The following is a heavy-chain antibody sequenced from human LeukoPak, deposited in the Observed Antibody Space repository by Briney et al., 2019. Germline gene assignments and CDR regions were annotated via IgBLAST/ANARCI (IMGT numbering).Heavy chain of an antibody. V-gene: IGHV3-21*04. CDR2: ISSSSSYI. Sequence: TGGSLRLSCAASGFTFSSYSMNWVRQAPGKGLEWVSSISSSSSYIYYADSVKGRFTISRDNAKNSLCLQMNSLRAEDTALYYCAREFHSSGYYYYYYMDVWGKGTTVTVSS. CDR1: GFTFSSYS. D-gene: IGHD6-19*01. J-gene: IGHJ6*03. CDR3: AREFHSSGYYYYYYMDV.